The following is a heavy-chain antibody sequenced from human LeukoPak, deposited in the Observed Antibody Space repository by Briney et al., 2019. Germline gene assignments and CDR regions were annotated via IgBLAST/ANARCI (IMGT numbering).Heavy chain of an antibody. CDR3: TRDLTISGPIGY. CDR2: IDPHSGGT. D-gene: IGHD3-9*01. Sequence: ASVKVSCKASGYTFTGYYMHWVRQAPGQGLEWMGRIDPHSGGTNYAQKFQGRVTLTRDASISTAYMELGRLRSDDTAFYYCTRDLTISGPIGYWGQETLVTVSS. J-gene: IGHJ4*02. CDR1: GYTFTGYY. V-gene: IGHV1-2*06.